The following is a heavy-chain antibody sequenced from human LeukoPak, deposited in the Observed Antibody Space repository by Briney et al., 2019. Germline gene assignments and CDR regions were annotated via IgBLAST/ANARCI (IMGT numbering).Heavy chain of an antibody. CDR3: AKVDIVVVTAIPRSFDY. CDR1: GFTFSSYA. V-gene: IGHV3-66*01. CDR2: IYNGGGT. D-gene: IGHD2-21*02. J-gene: IGHJ4*02. Sequence: GGSLRLSCAASGFTFSSYAMTWVRQAPGKGLEWVSVIYNGGGTRYADSVKGRFTISRDNAKNSLYLQMNSLRAEDTAVYYCAKVDIVVVTAIPRSFDYWGQGTLVTVSS.